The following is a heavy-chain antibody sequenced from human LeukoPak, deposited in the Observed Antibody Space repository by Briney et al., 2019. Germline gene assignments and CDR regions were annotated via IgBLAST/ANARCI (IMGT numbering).Heavy chain of an antibody. CDR1: GFTFSSCA. D-gene: IGHD3-10*01. V-gene: IGHV3-30*02. CDR3: AANPYGSENYFFFDY. J-gene: IGHJ4*02. Sequence: GESLTLSCTVSGFTFSSCAKHWVRQAPAKGIVGVGSIQYYGSEKHYDDAVKGRFTITRAHSKNTLYQQINSLRSEDAAVYYCAANPYGSENYFFFDYWGQGTLVTVSS. CDR2: IQYYGSEK.